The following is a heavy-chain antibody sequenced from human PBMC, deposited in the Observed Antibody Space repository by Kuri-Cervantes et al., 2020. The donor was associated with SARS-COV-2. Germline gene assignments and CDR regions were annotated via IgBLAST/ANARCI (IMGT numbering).Heavy chain of an antibody. CDR3: ARDRAPVSAAGPTYFDY. CDR1: GYTFTSYY. V-gene: IGHV1-69*13. D-gene: IGHD6-13*01. Sequence: SVKVSCKASGYTFTSYYMHWVRQAPGQGLEWMGGIIPIFGTANYAQKFQGRVTITADESTSTAYMELSSLRSEDTAVYYCARDRAPVSAAGPTYFDYWSQGTLVTVSS. CDR2: IIPIFGTA. J-gene: IGHJ4*02.